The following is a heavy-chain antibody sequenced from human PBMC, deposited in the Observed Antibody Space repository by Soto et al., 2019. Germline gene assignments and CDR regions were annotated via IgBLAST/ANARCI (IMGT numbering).Heavy chain of an antibody. CDR2: INPNSGGT. CDR1: GYTFTGYY. Sequence: ASVKVSCKASGYTFTGYYMHWVRQAPGQGLEWMGWINPNSGGTNYAQKFQGRVTMTRDTSISTAYMELSRLRSDDTAVYYCALSSSPFYGMDVWGQVTTVNVSS. D-gene: IGHD6-13*01. V-gene: IGHV1-2*02. J-gene: IGHJ6*02. CDR3: ALSSSPFYGMDV.